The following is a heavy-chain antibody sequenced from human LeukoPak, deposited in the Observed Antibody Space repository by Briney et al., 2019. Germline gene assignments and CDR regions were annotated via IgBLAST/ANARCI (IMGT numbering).Heavy chain of an antibody. D-gene: IGHD2-8*01. J-gene: IGHJ4*02. CDR1: GFTFSSYG. V-gene: IGHV3-30*02. CDR2: IRYDGSNK. Sequence: GGSLRLSCAASGFTFSSYGMHWVRQAPGKGLEWVAFIRYDGSNKYYADSVKGRFTISRDNSKSTLYLQMNSLRAEDTAVYYCASTNFYYFDYWGQGTLVTVSS. CDR3: ASTNFYYFDY.